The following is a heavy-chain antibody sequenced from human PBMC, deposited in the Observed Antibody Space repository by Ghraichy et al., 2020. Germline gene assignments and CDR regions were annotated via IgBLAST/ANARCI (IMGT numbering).Heavy chain of an antibody. CDR3: ARGGPLEAYGSSFDD. D-gene: IGHD3-10*01. CDR2: ISAKNGHT. J-gene: IGHJ4*02. V-gene: IGHV1-18*01. CDR1: DDSFSRYG. Sequence: ASVKVSCKSSDDSFSRYGFAWVRQAPGQGLEWMGWISAKNGHTKYAQKFQGTVTMTTDTSTRTVYMEMKSLRSDDTAVYFCARGGPLEAYGSSFDDWGQGTLVIVSS.